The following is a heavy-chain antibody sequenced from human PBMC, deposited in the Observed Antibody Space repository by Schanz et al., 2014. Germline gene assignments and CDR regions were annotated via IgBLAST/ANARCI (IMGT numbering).Heavy chain of an antibody. V-gene: IGHV3-23*01. CDR2: ITTGGNT. Sequence: EVQLLESGGTVVQPGGSLRVSCAASGFTFSSYAMSWVRQTPGKGLEWVSSITTGGNTYYRDSVKGRFIVSRDNSKNTLYLEMNRLRVDDTAVYYCSKDKQGSRSDDSWGQGTLVTVSS. CDR1: GFTFSSYA. CDR3: SKDKQGSRSDDS. J-gene: IGHJ5*01. D-gene: IGHD2-15*01.